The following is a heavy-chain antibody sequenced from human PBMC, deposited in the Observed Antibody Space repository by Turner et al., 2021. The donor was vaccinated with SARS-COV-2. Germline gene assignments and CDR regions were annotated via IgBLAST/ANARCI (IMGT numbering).Heavy chain of an antibody. Sequence: QVQLVESGGGVVQPGRSLRLPCAASGFTFSSDGMHWVRQAPGKGLEWVAVMWYDGSNKYYGDSVKGRFTISKDNSKNTLYLQMNSLRAEDTAVYYCARGKEWELSYWGQGTLVTVSS. D-gene: IGHD1-26*01. CDR3: ARGKEWELSY. CDR2: MWYDGSNK. J-gene: IGHJ4*02. V-gene: IGHV3-33*01. CDR1: GFTFSSDG.